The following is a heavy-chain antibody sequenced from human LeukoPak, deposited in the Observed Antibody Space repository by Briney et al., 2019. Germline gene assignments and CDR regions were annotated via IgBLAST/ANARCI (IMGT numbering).Heavy chain of an antibody. CDR1: GGSASSGSYY. Sequence: SETLSLTCTVSGGSASSGSYYWNWIRQPPGKGLEWIGYIYYSGSTNYNPSLNSRVTISLDTSKNQFSLKLSSVTAADTAVFYCARGYSSIRGWFDPWGQGTPVTVPS. D-gene: IGHD6-13*01. V-gene: IGHV4-61*01. CDR3: ARGYSSIRGWFDP. CDR2: IYYSGST. J-gene: IGHJ5*02.